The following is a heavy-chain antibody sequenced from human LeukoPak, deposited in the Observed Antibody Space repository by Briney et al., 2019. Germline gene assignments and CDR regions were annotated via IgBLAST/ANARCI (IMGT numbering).Heavy chain of an antibody. V-gene: IGHV4-30-4*08. CDR3: AVGHYYHSSGYLFDY. D-gene: IGHD3-22*01. CDR2: IYYSGST. CDR1: GGSISSGDYY. Sequence: SQTLSLTCTVSGGSISSGDYYWSWIRQPPGKGLEWIGYIYYSGSTYYNPSLKSRVTISVDTSKNQFSLKLSSVTAADTAVYYCAVGHYYHSSGYLFDYWGQGTLVTVSS. J-gene: IGHJ4*02.